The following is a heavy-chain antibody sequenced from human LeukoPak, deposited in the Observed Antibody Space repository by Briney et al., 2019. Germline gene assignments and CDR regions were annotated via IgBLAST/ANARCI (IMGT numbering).Heavy chain of an antibody. Sequence: PGGSLRLSCAASGFSFEDYAMHWVRQAPGKGLVWVARIKGDGSSTIYADSVKGRFTISRDNSKNTLYLQTSSLRVEDTAVYYCARASTTVPNLLDHWGRGTLVTVSS. CDR2: IKGDGSST. V-gene: IGHV3-74*01. D-gene: IGHD4-17*01. CDR1: GFSFEDYA. J-gene: IGHJ4*02. CDR3: ARASTTVPNLLDH.